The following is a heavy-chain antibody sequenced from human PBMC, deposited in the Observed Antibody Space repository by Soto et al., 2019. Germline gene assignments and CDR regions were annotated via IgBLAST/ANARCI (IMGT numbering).Heavy chain of an antibody. CDR1: GGSISSYY. Sequence: SETVSLTCTVSGGSISSYYWSWIRQPAGKGLEWIGRIYTSGSTNYNPSLKSRVTMSVDTSKNQFSLKLSSVTAADTAVYYCATLQRVVTAAIGNHYYYGMDVSGQGTMVTGSS. V-gene: IGHV4-4*07. CDR2: IYTSGST. J-gene: IGHJ6*02. D-gene: IGHD2-2*02. CDR3: ATLQRVVTAAIGNHYYYGMDV.